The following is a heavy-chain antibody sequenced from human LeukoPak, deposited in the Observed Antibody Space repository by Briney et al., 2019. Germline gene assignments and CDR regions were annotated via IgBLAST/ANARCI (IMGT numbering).Heavy chain of an antibody. D-gene: IGHD2-15*01. CDR1: GFTFSSFA. Sequence: GGSLRLSCAAAGFTFSSFAMNCVRQAPGKGREWVSTITGSGSTTFYADSVKGRFTISRDNSKKTLFLQMNSLRAEDTAVYFCAKQIVVVTAGMIYFDNWGQGTLVTVSS. CDR2: ITGSGSTT. J-gene: IGHJ4*02. V-gene: IGHV3-23*01. CDR3: AKQIVVVTAGMIYFDN.